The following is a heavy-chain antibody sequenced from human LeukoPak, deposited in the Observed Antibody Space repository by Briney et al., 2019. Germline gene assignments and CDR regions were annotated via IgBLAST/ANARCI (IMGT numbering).Heavy chain of an antibody. CDR1: GGSISSGNYF. J-gene: IGHJ4*02. CDR2: IYTNGST. D-gene: IGHD3-10*01. CDR3: AIRGPSGSEGRAFDY. Sequence: SQTLSLTCTVSGGSISSGNYFWSWIRQPAGKGLEWIGRIYTNGSTNYNPSLKSRVSISVDTSKNQFSLNLSSVIAAVTAVYCCAIRGPSGSEGRAFDYWGQGALVTVSS. V-gene: IGHV4-61*02.